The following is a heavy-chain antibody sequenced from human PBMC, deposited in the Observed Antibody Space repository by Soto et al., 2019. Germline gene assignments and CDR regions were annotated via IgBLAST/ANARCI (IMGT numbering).Heavy chain of an antibody. CDR3: ARELGDTMVRGAPPTHWFDP. CDR2: IYYSGST. D-gene: IGHD3-10*01. J-gene: IGHJ5*02. Sequence: PSETLSLTCTVSGGSISSGDYYWSWIRQPPGKGLEWIGYIYYSGSTYYNPSLKSRVTISVDTSKNQFSLKLSSVTAADTAVYYCARELGDTMVRGAPPTHWFDPWGQGTLVTVSS. V-gene: IGHV4-30-4*01. CDR1: GGSISSGDYY.